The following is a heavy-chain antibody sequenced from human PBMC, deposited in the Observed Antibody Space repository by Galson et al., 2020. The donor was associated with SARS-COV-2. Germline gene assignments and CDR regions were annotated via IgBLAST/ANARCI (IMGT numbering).Heavy chain of an antibody. CDR2: ISAYNGNT. CDR3: AAGRWLQLFGF. Sequence: ASVKVSCKASGYTFTSYGISWVRQAPGQGLEWMGWISAYNGNTNSAQKLQGRVTMTTDTSTSTAYMALRSLRSDGTAGYYCAAGRWLQLFGFWGHGTLVTVSS. CDR1: GYTFTSYG. D-gene: IGHD1-26*01. J-gene: IGHJ4*01. V-gene: IGHV1-18*01.